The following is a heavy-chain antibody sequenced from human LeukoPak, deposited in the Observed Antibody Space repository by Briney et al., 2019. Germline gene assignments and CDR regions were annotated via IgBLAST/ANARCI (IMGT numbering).Heavy chain of an antibody. CDR1: GYAISSGYH. CDR2: IYHSGTT. V-gene: IGHV4-38-2*02. D-gene: IGHD6-19*01. Sequence: SETLSLTCDVSGYAISSGYHWGWIRQPPGKGLEWIGEIYHSGTTNYNPSLKSRVTISVDKLKNQFSLRLSSVTAADTAVYYCARDTTAVTSSAFDSWGQGTLVTVSS. CDR3: ARDTTAVTSSAFDS. J-gene: IGHJ4*02.